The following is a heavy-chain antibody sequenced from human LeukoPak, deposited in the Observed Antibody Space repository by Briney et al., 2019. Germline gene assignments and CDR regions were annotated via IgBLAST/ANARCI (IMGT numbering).Heavy chain of an antibody. D-gene: IGHD4-23*01. J-gene: IGHJ4*02. CDR1: GGSFSGYY. CDR2: INHSGST. Sequence: TSETLSLTCAVYGGSFSGYYWSWIRQPPGKGLEWIGEINHSGSTNYNPSLKSRVTISVDTSKNHFSLKLYSVTAADSAVYYCARHTSYGGNSAFGDWGQGTLVTVSS. CDR3: ARHTSYGGNSAFGD. V-gene: IGHV4-34*01.